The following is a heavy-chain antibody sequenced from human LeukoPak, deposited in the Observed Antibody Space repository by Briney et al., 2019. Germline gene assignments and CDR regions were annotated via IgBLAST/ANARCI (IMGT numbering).Heavy chain of an antibody. CDR3: ARVGFSGETQSDY. D-gene: IGHD3-10*01. V-gene: IGHV3-21*01. J-gene: IGHJ4*02. Sequence: GGSLRLSCAASGFTFSSYSMNWVRQAPGKGLEWVSSISSSSSYIYYADSVKGRFTISRDNAKNSLYLQMNSLRAEDTAVYYCARVGFSGETQSDYWGQGTLVTVSS. CDR2: ISSSSSYI. CDR1: GFTFSSYS.